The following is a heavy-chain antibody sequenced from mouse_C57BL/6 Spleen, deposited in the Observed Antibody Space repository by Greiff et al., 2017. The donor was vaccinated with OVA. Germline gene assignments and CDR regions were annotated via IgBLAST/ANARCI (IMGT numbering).Heavy chain of an antibody. CDR2: ISSGSSTI. D-gene: IGHD2-5*01. Sequence: DVQLVESGGGLVKPGGSLKLSCAASGFTFSDYGMHWVRQAPEKGLEWVAYISSGSSTIYYADTVKGRFTISRDNAKKTLFLQMTSLRSEDTAMYYCARPSNYVDAMDYWGQGTSVTVSS. J-gene: IGHJ4*01. CDR1: GFTFSDYG. V-gene: IGHV5-17*01. CDR3: ARPSNYVDAMDY.